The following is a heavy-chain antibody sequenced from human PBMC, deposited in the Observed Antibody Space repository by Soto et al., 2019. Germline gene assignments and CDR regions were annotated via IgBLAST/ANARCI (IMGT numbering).Heavy chain of an antibody. Sequence: EVQLVESGGGLVKPGGSLRLSCAVSGFTFDNVWLIWVRQAPGKGLEWVGRIKSKTDGGTTDYAAPVKGRFTISRDDSKNMLYLQMNSLKTEDTGMYFCTTGRDDLPYWSQGTLVTVSS. CDR3: TTGRDDLPY. CDR2: IKSKTDGGTT. J-gene: IGHJ4*02. D-gene: IGHD3-3*01. V-gene: IGHV3-15*07. CDR1: GFTFDNVW.